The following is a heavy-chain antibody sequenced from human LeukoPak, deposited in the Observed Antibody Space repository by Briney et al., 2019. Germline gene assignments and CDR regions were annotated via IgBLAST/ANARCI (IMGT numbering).Heavy chain of an antibody. Sequence: ASVKVSCKASGGTFSSYAISWVRQAPGQGLGWMGRIIPIFGTANYAQNFQGRVTTTTDESTSTAYMELRSLRSEDTAVYYCAREGGVVITMDWGQGTLVTVSS. J-gene: IGHJ4*02. CDR1: GGTFSSYA. D-gene: IGHD3-22*01. CDR3: AREGGVVITMD. V-gene: IGHV1-69*05. CDR2: IIPIFGTA.